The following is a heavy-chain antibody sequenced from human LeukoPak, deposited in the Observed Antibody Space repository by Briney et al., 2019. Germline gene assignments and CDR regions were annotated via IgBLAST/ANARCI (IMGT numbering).Heavy chain of an antibody. V-gene: IGHV4-61*01. Sequence: SETLSLTCTVSGVSVSSGSYYWSWIRQPPGKGLEWIGYIYYSGSTNYDPSLKSRVTISVDTSKNQFSLKLSSVTAADTAVYYCARGLVTMIGGNFDYWGQGTLVTVSS. CDR2: IYYSGST. CDR3: ARGLVTMIGGNFDY. CDR1: GVSVSSGSYY. D-gene: IGHD3-22*01. J-gene: IGHJ4*02.